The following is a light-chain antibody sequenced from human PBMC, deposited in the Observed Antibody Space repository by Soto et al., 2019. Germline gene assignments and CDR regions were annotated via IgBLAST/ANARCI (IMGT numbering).Light chain of an antibody. V-gene: IGLV2-14*01. CDR3: SSYTSSRAYV. CDR1: NSDDGGYNY. CDR2: EVS. J-gene: IGLJ1*01. Sequence: QSALTQPPSASGSPGQSVTISCTGTNSDDGGYNYVSWYQQQSGKAPKLMIHEVSNRPSGVSNRFSGSKSGNTASLTISGLQAEDEADYYCSSYTSSRAYVFGIGTKVTVL.